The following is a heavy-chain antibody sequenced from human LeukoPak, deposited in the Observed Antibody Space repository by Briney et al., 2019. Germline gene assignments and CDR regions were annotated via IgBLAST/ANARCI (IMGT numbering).Heavy chain of an antibody. Sequence: ASVKVSCKASGYTFTSYAMHWVRQAPGQRLEWMGWINAGNGNTKYSQKFQGRVTITRDTSASTAYMELSSLRSEDTAVYYCAADWSSGYYLRFDPWGQGTLVTVSS. CDR1: GYTFTSYA. CDR2: INAGNGNT. CDR3: AADWSSGYYLRFDP. V-gene: IGHV1-3*01. J-gene: IGHJ5*02. D-gene: IGHD3-22*01.